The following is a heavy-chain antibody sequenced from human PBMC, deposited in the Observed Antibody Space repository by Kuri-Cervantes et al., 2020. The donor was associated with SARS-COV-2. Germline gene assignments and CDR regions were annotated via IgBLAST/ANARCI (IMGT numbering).Heavy chain of an antibody. CDR1: GFTFSSYG. D-gene: IGHD4-17*01. Sequence: GESLKISCAASGFTFSSYGMHWVRQAPGKGLEWVAFIRYDGSNKYYADSVKGRLTISRDNSKNTLYLQMNSLRAEDTAVYYCAKETTGYYYYMDVWGKGTTVTVSS. CDR2: IRYDGSNK. V-gene: IGHV3-30*02. J-gene: IGHJ6*03. CDR3: AKETTGYYYYMDV.